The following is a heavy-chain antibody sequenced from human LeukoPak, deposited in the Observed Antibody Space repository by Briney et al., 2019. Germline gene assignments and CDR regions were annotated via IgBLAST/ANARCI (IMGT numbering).Heavy chain of an antibody. D-gene: IGHD3-10*01. Sequence: GGSLRLSCAASGFTFDDYAMHWVRQAPGKGLEWVSGISWNSGSISYADSVKGRFTISRDNAKNSLYLQMNSLRAEDTALYYCAKGRRTYYMDYWGQGTLVTVSS. CDR3: AKGRRTYYMDY. CDR1: GFTFDDYA. J-gene: IGHJ4*02. CDR2: ISWNSGSI. V-gene: IGHV3-9*01.